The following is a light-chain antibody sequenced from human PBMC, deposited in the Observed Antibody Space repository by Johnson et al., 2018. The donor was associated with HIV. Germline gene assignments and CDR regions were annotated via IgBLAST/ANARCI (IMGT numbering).Light chain of an antibody. CDR1: SPNIGNNY. J-gene: IGLJ1*01. CDR3: GTWDTSLSAGV. Sequence: QSVLTQPPSVSAAPGQRVTISCSGSSPNIGNNYVSWYQQLPGTAPKLLIYDNNQRPSGIPDRFSGSKSGTSATLVITGLHTGDEAYYYCGTWDTSLSAGVFGTGTKVTVL. V-gene: IGLV1-51*01. CDR2: DNN.